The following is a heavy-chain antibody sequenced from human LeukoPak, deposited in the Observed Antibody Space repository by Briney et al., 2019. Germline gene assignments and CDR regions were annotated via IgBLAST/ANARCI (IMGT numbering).Heavy chain of an antibody. D-gene: IGHD2-15*01. J-gene: IGHJ3*02. CDR1: GFTFSSYS. CDR2: ISSSSSYI. V-gene: IGHV3-21*01. CDR3: ARATLGYCSGGSCYPDAFDI. Sequence: PGGSLRLSCAASGFTFSSYSMNWVRQAPGKGLEWVSSISSSSSYIYCADSVKGRFTISRDNAKNSLYLQMNSLRAEDTAVYYCARATLGYCSGGSCYPDAFDIWGQGTMVTVSS.